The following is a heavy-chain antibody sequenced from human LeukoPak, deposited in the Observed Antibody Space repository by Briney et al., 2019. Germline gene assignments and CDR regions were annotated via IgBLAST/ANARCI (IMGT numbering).Heavy chain of an antibody. V-gene: IGHV3-49*04. CDR2: IASETYGGTA. Sequence: GGSLRLSCAASGFTFSGYDMNWVRQAPGKGLEWVGFIASETYGGTAEYAASVKGRFTISRDDSKSIAYLQMNSLKTEDTAVYYCTRDQTPYYWGQGTLVTVSS. CDR3: TRDQTPYY. J-gene: IGHJ4*02. CDR1: GFTFSGYD.